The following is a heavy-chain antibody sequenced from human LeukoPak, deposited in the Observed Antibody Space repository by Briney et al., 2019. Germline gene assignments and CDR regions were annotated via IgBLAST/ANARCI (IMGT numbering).Heavy chain of an antibody. D-gene: IGHD3-22*01. J-gene: IGHJ1*01. CDR2: IYTSGST. CDR3: ARGGDYYDSSGYYPEYFQH. Sequence: PSETLSLTCTVSGGSISSYYWSWIRQPAGKGLEWIGRIYTSGSTNYNPSLKSRVTMSVDTSKNQFSLKLSSVTAADTAAYYCARGGDYYDSSGYYPEYFQHWGQGTLVTVSS. V-gene: IGHV4-4*07. CDR1: GGSISSYY.